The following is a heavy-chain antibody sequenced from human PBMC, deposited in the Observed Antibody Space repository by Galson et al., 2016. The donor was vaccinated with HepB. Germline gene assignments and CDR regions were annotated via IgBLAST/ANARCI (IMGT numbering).Heavy chain of an antibody. CDR3: AKDPRVLLWFGELLL. CDR2: ISGNGETI. CDR1: GFTFSNYA. Sequence: SLRLSCAASGFTFSNYAMTWVRQAPGKGLEWVSTISGNGETIFYADSVKGRFSISRDNSKNTLYLQMNSLRAEDTAVYYCAKDPRVLLWFGELLLWGQGTLVTVSS. J-gene: IGHJ4*02. D-gene: IGHD3-10*01. V-gene: IGHV3-23*01.